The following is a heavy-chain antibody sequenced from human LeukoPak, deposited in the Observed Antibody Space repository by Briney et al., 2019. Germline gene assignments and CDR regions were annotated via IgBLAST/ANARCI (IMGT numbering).Heavy chain of an antibody. CDR3: ARGGGSGSYYNEYFDY. CDR2: ITSSGRTI. D-gene: IGHD3-10*01. J-gene: IGHJ4*02. CDR1: GFSFSSYE. V-gene: IGHV3-48*03. Sequence: GGSLRLSCAASGFSFSSYEMNWVRQAPGKGLEWVSYITSSGRTIYYADSVKGRFTISRDNAKNSLYLQMNSLRAEDTAVYYCARGGGSGSYYNEYFDYWGQGTLVTVSS.